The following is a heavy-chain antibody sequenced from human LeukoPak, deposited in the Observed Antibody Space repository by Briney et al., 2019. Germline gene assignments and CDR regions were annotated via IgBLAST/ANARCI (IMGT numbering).Heavy chain of an antibody. CDR1: GFTFSSYW. V-gene: IGHV3-7*01. J-gene: IGHJ4*02. CDR3: ARENYGIIDY. Sequence: GGSLRLSCAASGFTFSSYWTSWVRQAPGKGLEWVANIKQDGSEKYYVDSVKGRFTISRDNAKNSLYLQMNSLRAEDTAVYYCARENYGIIDYWGQGTLVTVSS. CDR2: IKQDGSEK. D-gene: IGHD3-10*01.